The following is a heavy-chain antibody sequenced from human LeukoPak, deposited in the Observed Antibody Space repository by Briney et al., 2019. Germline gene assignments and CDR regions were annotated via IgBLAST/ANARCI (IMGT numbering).Heavy chain of an antibody. V-gene: IGHV4-34*01. CDR1: GGSFSGYH. D-gene: IGHD3-22*01. CDR2: INPSGST. Sequence: SETLSLTCAVYGGSFSGYHWTWIRQSPGKGLEWLGDINPSGSTYYNPSLKSRLTISVDTSKNQFSLKLSSVTAADTAVYYCARGTFDSSGYYLFDYWGQGTLVTVSS. CDR3: ARGTFDSSGYYLFDY. J-gene: IGHJ4*02.